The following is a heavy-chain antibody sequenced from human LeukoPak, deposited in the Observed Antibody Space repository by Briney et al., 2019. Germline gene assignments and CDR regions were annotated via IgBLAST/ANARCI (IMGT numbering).Heavy chain of an antibody. D-gene: IGHD3-22*01. J-gene: IGHJ5*02. V-gene: IGHV3-33*01. Sequence: XXRQAPGXXXXXXAVIWYDGSNKYYADSVKGRFTISRDNSKNTLYLQMNSLRAEDTAVYYCARDQGTDYYDSSGYYSWFDPWGQGTLVTVSS. CDR3: ARDQGTDYYDSSGYYSWFDP. CDR2: IWYDGSNK.